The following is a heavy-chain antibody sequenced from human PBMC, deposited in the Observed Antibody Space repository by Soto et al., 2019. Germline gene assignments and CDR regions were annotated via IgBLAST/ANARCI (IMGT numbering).Heavy chain of an antibody. J-gene: IGHJ4*02. CDR2: INPDGSHT. CDR3: AGDLFPHTGSYLDY. V-gene: IGHV3-74*01. D-gene: IGHD2-8*02. CDR1: GFTFSNYW. Sequence: GGSLRLSCAASGFTFSNYWMHWVRQISGEGLVWLSRINPDGSHTSYADSVKGRFTISRDNAKNTLYLQMNSLSAEDTAVYFCAGDLFPHTGSYLDYWGPGILVTVSS.